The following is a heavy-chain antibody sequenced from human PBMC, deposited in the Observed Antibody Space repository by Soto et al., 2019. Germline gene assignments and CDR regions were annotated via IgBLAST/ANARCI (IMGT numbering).Heavy chain of an antibody. Sequence: EVQLVESGGGLVQPGGSLRLSCAASGFTFSSYWMHWVRQAPGKGLVWVSRINSDGSSTSYADSVKGRFTISRDNAKNPLYLQMNSLRAEDTAVYYCARDIVVVPAAYGMDVWGQGTTVTVSS. J-gene: IGHJ6*02. D-gene: IGHD2-2*01. V-gene: IGHV3-74*01. CDR1: GFTFSSYW. CDR2: INSDGSST. CDR3: ARDIVVVPAAYGMDV.